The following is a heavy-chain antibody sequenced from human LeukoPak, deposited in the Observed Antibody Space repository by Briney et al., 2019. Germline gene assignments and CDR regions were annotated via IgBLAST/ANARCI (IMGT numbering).Heavy chain of an antibody. V-gene: IGHV5-10-1*01. CDR3: ARLESSGYYVY. J-gene: IGHJ4*02. Sequence: GESLKISCKDSEYSFTNYWIGWVRQMPGKGLEWMGRIDPRDSYTEYSPSFQGHVSISADKSISTAYLQWSSLKASDTATYYCARLESSGYYVYWGQGTLVTVSS. CDR1: EYSFTNYW. D-gene: IGHD3-22*01. CDR2: IDPRDSYT.